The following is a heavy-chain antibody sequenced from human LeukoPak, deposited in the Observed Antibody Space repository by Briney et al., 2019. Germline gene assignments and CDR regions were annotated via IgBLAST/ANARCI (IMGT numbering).Heavy chain of an antibody. CDR2: INHSGST. D-gene: IGHD5-18*01. CDR1: GGSFSGYY. J-gene: IGHJ4*02. V-gene: IGHV4-34*01. CDR3: ARGLGIQLWTTISDYFDY. Sequence: SETQSLTCALYGGSFSGYYWSWTRQPPGKGLEWIGEINHSGSTNYNPSLKSRAPTSVDTPKNQFSLKLSSVTAADTAVYYCARGLGIQLWTTISDYFDYWGQGTLVTVSS.